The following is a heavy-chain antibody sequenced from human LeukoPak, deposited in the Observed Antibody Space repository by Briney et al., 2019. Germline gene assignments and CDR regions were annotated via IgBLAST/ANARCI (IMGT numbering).Heavy chain of an antibody. V-gene: IGHV3-9*01. CDR1: GFTFDDFG. CDR3: ATTPGSSGYWLEYFQH. D-gene: IGHD3-22*01. J-gene: IGHJ1*01. CDR2: ISWNSGTI. Sequence: PAGGSLRLSCAASGFTFDDFGMHWVRQGPGKGLEWVSGISWNSGTIGYADSVKGRFTISRDNVKNSLYLQMKSLRAEDTALYYCATTPGSSGYWLEYFQHWGQGTLVTVSS.